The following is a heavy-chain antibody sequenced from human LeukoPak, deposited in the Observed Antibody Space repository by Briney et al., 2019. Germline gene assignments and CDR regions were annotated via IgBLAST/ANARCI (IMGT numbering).Heavy chain of an antibody. CDR2: IGSSSSYI. Sequence: AGGSLRLSCAASGFTFSSYSMNWVRQAPGKGLEWVSSIGSSSSYIYYEDSVKGRFTISRDNAKNSLYLQMNSLRAEDTAVYYCARSDLYSSSWMPFDPWGQGTLVTVSS. V-gene: IGHV3-21*01. J-gene: IGHJ5*02. CDR3: ARSDLYSSSWMPFDP. D-gene: IGHD6-6*01. CDR1: GFTFSSYS.